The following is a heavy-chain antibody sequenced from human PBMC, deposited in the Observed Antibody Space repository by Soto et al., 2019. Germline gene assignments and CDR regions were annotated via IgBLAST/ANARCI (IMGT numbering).Heavy chain of an antibody. D-gene: IGHD4-17*01. CDR2: ISGSGAGT. J-gene: IGHJ6*02. CDR1: GFPVSRYA. Sequence: PGGSLRLSDAGSGFPVSRYAMTWVRQAPGKGLEWVSTISGSGAGTYYADSVKGRFTISRDNSKSTLYLQMNSLRAGDTAVYYCAKRQYGDYYYGMDVWGQGTTVTVSS. V-gene: IGHV3-23*01. CDR3: AKRQYGDYYYGMDV.